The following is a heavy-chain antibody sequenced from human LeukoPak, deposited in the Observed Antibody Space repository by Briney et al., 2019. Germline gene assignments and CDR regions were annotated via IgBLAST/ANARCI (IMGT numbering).Heavy chain of an antibody. Sequence: PSQTLSLTCAVSGGSISSGGYSWSWIRQPPGKGLEWIGYIYHSGSTYYNPSLKSRVTISVDRSKNQFSLKLSSVTAADTAVYYCARWGSQLGFDYWGQGTLVTVSS. J-gene: IGHJ4*02. CDR3: ARWGSQLGFDY. D-gene: IGHD6-13*01. CDR1: GGSISSGGYS. V-gene: IGHV4-30-2*02. CDR2: IYHSGST.